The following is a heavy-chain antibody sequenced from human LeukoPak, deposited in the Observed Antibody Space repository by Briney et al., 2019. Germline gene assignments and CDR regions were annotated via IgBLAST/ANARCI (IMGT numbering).Heavy chain of an antibody. Sequence: PGGSLRLSCAASGFTFDDYGMSWVRQAPGKGLEWVANIKQDGSEKYYVDSVKGRFTISRDNAKNSLYLQMNSLRAEDTAVYYCARAIGSSLDYWGQGTLVTVSS. CDR1: GFTFDDYG. V-gene: IGHV3-7*04. J-gene: IGHJ4*02. CDR3: ARAIGSSLDY. D-gene: IGHD6-13*01. CDR2: IKQDGSEK.